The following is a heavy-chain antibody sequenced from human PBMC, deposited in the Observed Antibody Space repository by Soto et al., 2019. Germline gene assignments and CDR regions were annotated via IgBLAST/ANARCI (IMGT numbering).Heavy chain of an antibody. CDR2: IYTSGST. CDR1: GGSISSYY. Sequence: SETLSLTCTVSGGSISSYYWSWIRQPAGKGLEWIGRIYTSGSTNYNPSLKSRVTMSVDTSKNQFSLKLSSVTAADTAVYYCARDASSGMAKVNNSFDPWGQGTLVTVSS. CDR3: ARDASSGMAKVNNSFDP. V-gene: IGHV4-4*07. J-gene: IGHJ5*02. D-gene: IGHD5-12*01.